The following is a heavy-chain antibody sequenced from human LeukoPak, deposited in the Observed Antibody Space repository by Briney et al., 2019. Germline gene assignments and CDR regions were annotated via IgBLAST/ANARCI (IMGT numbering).Heavy chain of an antibody. CDR3: AFFEYSSSSSHY. D-gene: IGHD6-6*01. Sequence: AASVKVSCKASGYVFTGYYMHWVRQAPGQGLEWMGWINPNSGGTKYAQKFQGRVTMTRDTSISTAYMELSRLRSDDTAVYYCAFFEYSSSSSHYWGQGTLVTVSP. V-gene: IGHV1-2*02. CDR2: INPNSGGT. CDR1: GYVFTGYY. J-gene: IGHJ4*02.